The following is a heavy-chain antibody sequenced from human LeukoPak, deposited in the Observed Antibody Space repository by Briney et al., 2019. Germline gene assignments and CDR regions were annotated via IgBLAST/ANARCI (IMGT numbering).Heavy chain of an antibody. CDR3: ARGAGGYYYVADY. D-gene: IGHD3-22*01. V-gene: IGHV4-59*01. Sequence: SETLSLTCTVSGGSISSYYWSWIRQPPGKGLEWIGYIYYSGSTNYNPSLKSRVTISVDTSKNQFSLKLSSVTAADTAVYYCARGAGGYYYVADYGGKGTLVTVST. CDR2: IYYSGST. J-gene: IGHJ4*02. CDR1: GGSISSYY.